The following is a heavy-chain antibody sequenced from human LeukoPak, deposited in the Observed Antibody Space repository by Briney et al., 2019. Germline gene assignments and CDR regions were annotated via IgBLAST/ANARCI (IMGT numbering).Heavy chain of an antibody. CDR2: INAYNDNT. V-gene: IGHV1-18*01. CDR3: ARRASDSSWYFFDY. J-gene: IGHJ4*02. Sequence: ASVKVSCKASGYTFTSYDINWVRQAPGQGLGWMGGINAYNDNTNYAQTFQGRVTMTTDTSTSTAYMELRSLRSDDTAVYYCARRASDSSWYFFDYWGQGTLVTVSS. D-gene: IGHD6-13*01. CDR1: GYTFTSYD.